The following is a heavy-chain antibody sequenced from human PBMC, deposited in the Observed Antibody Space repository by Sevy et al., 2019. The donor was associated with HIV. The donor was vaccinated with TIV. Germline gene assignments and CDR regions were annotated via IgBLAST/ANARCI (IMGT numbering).Heavy chain of an antibody. CDR2: ISWNRISI. V-gene: IGHV3-9*03. Sequence: GGSLRLSCAASGFTFNTHAMHWVRQAPGKGLEWVSLISWNRISIDYADSVKGRFTISRDNAKNSLSLQMNSLRAEDMAVYYCAKARSRSIVQKWFDPWGQGTLVTVSS. CDR3: AKARSRSIVQKWFDP. J-gene: IGHJ5*02. CDR1: GFTFNTHA. D-gene: IGHD2-15*01.